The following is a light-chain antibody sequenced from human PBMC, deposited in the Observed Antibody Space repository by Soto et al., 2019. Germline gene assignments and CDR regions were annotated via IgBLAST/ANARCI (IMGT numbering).Light chain of an antibody. CDR2: WAS. CDR1: QSLLH. J-gene: IGKJ1*01. V-gene: IGKV4-1*01. CDR3: QQYYTTPVT. Sequence: DIVMTQSPDSLAVSLGERATINCKSSQSLLHLAWYQQKPGQPPKLLIYWASTRESGVPVRFSGSGSGTDFSLPISSLQAEDVAFYYCQQYYTTPVTFGQGTKVEIK.